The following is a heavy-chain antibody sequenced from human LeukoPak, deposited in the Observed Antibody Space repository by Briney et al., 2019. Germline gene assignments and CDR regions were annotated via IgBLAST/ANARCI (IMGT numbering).Heavy chain of an antibody. D-gene: IGHD6-19*01. Sequence: PGGSLRLSCAASGFTVSSNYMSWVRQAPGKGLEWVSVIYSGGSTYYADSVKGRFTISRDNSKNTLYLQMNSLRAEDTAVYYCARESRSAWLVRYHYMDVWGKGTTVTVSS. CDR2: IYSGGST. CDR1: GFTVSSNY. J-gene: IGHJ6*03. CDR3: ARESRSAWLVRYHYMDV. V-gene: IGHV3-53*01.